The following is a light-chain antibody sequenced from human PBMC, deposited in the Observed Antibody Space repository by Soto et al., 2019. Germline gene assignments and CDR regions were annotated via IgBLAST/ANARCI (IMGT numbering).Light chain of an antibody. V-gene: IGLV2-8*01. Sequence: QSALTQPPSASGSPGQSVTISCTGTSSDVGGYNYVSWYQQHPGKAPKLMIYEVSKRPSGVPDHFSGSKSGNTASLTVSGRQAEDEADYYCSSYAGSNNFVVFGGGTKLTVL. CDR1: SSDVGGYNY. J-gene: IGLJ2*01. CDR2: EVS. CDR3: SSYAGSNNFVV.